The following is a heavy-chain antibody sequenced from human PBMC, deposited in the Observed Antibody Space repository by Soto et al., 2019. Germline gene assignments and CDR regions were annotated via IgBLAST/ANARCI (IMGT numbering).Heavy chain of an antibody. CDR1: GFTFSSYA. D-gene: IGHD3-22*01. CDR3: ARDEHDSSGYYHGVSDY. J-gene: IGHJ4*02. V-gene: IGHV3-30-3*01. Sequence: QVQLVESGGGVVQPGRSLRLSCAASGFTFSSYAMHWVRQAPGKGLEWVAVISYDGSNKYYADSVKGRFTISRDNSKNTLYLQMNSLRAEDTAVYYCARDEHDSSGYYHGVSDYWGQGTLLTVSS. CDR2: ISYDGSNK.